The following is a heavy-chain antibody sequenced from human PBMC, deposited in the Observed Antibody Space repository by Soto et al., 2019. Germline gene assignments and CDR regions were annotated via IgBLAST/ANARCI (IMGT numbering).Heavy chain of an antibody. Sequence: SVKVSCKASGGTFSSHAISWVRQAPGQGLEWMGGVIPIFGTTNYALKFQGRISITADDSTSTAYMELNRLTSDDTAVYYCARPSSSSLENSYYYAVDVWGQGTTVTVAS. D-gene: IGHD2-2*01. V-gene: IGHV1-69*13. CDR3: ARPSSSSLENSYYYAVDV. J-gene: IGHJ6*02. CDR2: VIPIFGTT. CDR1: GGTFSSHA.